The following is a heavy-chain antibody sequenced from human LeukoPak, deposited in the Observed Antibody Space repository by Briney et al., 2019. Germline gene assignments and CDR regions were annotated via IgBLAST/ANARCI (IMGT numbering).Heavy chain of an antibody. CDR3: ARHGSVTIYYHYMDV. D-gene: IGHD4-11*01. J-gene: IGHJ6*03. CDR1: GGSISSSSYY. Sequence: SETLSLTCTVSGGSISSSSYYWGWIRQPPGKGLEWIGSIYYSGSTYYNPSLKSRVTISVDTSKNQFSLKLSSVTAAGTAVYYCARHGSVTIYYHYMDVWGKGTTVTVSS. V-gene: IGHV4-39*01. CDR2: IYYSGST.